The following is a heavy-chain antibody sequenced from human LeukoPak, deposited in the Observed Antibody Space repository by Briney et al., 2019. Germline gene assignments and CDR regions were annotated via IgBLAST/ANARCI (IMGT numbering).Heavy chain of an antibody. CDR1: GLTVSNTY. CDR3: ARCKTGSHFDY. J-gene: IGHJ4*02. D-gene: IGHD1-26*01. Sequence: GGSLRLACAASGLTVSNTYMSWVRQAPGKGLEWVSVIYIGGSAYYGDSVKGRFTISRDSSENTVYLQMTSLRVEDTAVYYCARCKTGSHFDYWGQGTLVTVSS. V-gene: IGHV3-53*01. CDR2: IYIGGSA.